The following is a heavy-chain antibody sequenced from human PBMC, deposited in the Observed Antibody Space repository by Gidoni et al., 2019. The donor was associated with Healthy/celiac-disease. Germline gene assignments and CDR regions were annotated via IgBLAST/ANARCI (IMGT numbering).Heavy chain of an antibody. V-gene: IGHV3-11*01. Sequence: QVQLGESGGGLVKPGGSLRRSCAASGFTFRDYYMSWIRQAPGKGLEWVSYLSSSGSTISYADSVKGRFTISRDNAKNSLYLQMNSLRAEDTAVYYCARDLYYDSSGYVGYWGQGTLVTVSS. D-gene: IGHD3-22*01. J-gene: IGHJ4*02. CDR1: GFTFRDYY. CDR3: ARDLYYDSSGYVGY. CDR2: LSSSGSTI.